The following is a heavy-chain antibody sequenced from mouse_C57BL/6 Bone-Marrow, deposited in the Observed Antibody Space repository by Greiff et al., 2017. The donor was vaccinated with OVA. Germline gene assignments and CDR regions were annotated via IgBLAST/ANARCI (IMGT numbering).Heavy chain of an antibody. J-gene: IGHJ3*01. CDR3: ARDDGYYVWFAY. V-gene: IGHV1-4*01. CDR1: GYTFTSYT. D-gene: IGHD2-3*01. CDR2: INPSSGYT. Sequence: VQLQQSGAELARPGASVKMSCKASGYTFTSYTMHWVKQRPGQGLEWIGYINPSSGYTKYNQKFKDKATLTADKSSSTAYMQLSSLTSEDSAVYYCARDDGYYVWFAYWGQGTLVTVSA.